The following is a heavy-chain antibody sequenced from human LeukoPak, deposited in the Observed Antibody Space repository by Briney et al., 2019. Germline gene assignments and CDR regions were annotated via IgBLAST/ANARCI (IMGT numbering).Heavy chain of an antibody. CDR2: ISSSGSTI. CDR1: RFTFSSYE. Sequence: GGSLRLSCAASRFTFSSYEMNWVRQAPGKGLEWVSYISSSGSTIYYADSVKGRFTISRDNAKNTLYLQMNSLRAEDTAVYYCAELGITMIGGVWGKGTTVTISS. V-gene: IGHV3-48*03. D-gene: IGHD3-10*02. CDR3: AELGITMIGGV. J-gene: IGHJ6*04.